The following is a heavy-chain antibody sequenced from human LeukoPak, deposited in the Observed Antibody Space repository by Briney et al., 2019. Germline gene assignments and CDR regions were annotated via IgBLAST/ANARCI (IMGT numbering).Heavy chain of an antibody. J-gene: IGHJ4*02. Sequence: GGSLRLSCAASGFTFSDYYMSWIRQAPGKGLEWVSYISSSGSTIYYADSVKGRFAISRDNAKNSLYLQMNSLRAEDTAVYYCARVRCSSASCYFDYWGQGTLVTVSS. CDR3: ARVRCSSASCYFDY. CDR2: ISSSGSTI. CDR1: GFTFSDYY. V-gene: IGHV3-11*04. D-gene: IGHD2-2*01.